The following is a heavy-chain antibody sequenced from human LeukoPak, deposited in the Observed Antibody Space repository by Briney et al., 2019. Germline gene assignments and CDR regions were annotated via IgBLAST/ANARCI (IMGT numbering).Heavy chain of an antibody. Sequence: ASVKVSCKASGYTFTSFYMHWVRQAPGQGLEWMGLINPRGGSATSAQKFQGRVTLTRDTSTSTVYMELSSLRSEDTAVYYCARDYHGLGSLTTFDYWGQGTLVTVSS. V-gene: IGHV1-46*01. D-gene: IGHD3-10*01. J-gene: IGHJ4*02. CDR3: ARDYHGLGSLTTFDY. CDR1: GYTFTSFY. CDR2: INPRGGSA.